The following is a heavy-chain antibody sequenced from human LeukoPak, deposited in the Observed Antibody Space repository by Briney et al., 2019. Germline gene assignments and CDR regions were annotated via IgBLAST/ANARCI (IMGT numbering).Heavy chain of an antibody. V-gene: IGHV3-23*01. Sequence: GGSLRLSCAASGFTFSSYAMSWVRQAPGKGLEWVSAISGSGGSTYYADSVKGRFTISRDNSKNTLYLQMNSLRAEDTAVYYCAKDARDLGYCSGGSCYSDYWGQGTLVTVSS. CDR3: AKDARDLGYCSGGSCYSDY. D-gene: IGHD2-15*01. J-gene: IGHJ4*02. CDR2: ISGSGGST. CDR1: GFTFSSYA.